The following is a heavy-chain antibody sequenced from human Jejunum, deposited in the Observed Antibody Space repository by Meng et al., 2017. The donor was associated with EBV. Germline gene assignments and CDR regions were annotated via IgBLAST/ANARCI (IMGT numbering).Heavy chain of an antibody. CDR3: ARVCCSGGSCFYFDY. V-gene: IGHV4-4*02. CDR2: IYHDGSS. Sequence: QVQLQESGPGLVNPSGTLSLTCAVSGGSITSSDWWTWVRQPPGEGLEWIGEIYHDGSSNYSPSLKSRVTILLDKSENHFSLKLNSVTAADTAVYYCARVCCSGGSCFYFDYWGQGALVTVSS. CDR1: GGSITSSDW. J-gene: IGHJ4*02. D-gene: IGHD2-15*01.